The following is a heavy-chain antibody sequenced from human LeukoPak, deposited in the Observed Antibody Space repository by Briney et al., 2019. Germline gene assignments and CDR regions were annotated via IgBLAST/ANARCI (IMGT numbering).Heavy chain of an antibody. CDR1: GFTVSSNY. D-gene: IGHD2-21*02. Sequence: GGSLRLSCAASGFTVSSNYMGWVRQAPGKGLEWVSVIYSGGSTYYADSVKGRFTISRDNSKNTLYLQMNSLRAEDTAVYYCAREAVVTADYYYYYGMGVWGQGTTVTVSS. V-gene: IGHV3-53*01. CDR2: IYSGGST. CDR3: AREAVVTADYYYYYGMGV. J-gene: IGHJ6*02.